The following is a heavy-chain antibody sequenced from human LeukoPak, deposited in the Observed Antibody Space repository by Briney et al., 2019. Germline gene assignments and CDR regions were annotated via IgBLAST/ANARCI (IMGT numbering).Heavy chain of an antibody. CDR1: GGSFSGYY. CDR2: INHSGST. Sequence: SETLSLTCAVYGGSFSGYYWSWIRQPPGKGLEWIGEINHSGSTNYNPSLKSRVTISVDTSKNQFSLKLSSVTAADTAVYYCARWGSIAAARFDYWGQGTLVTVSS. V-gene: IGHV4-34*01. D-gene: IGHD6-13*01. J-gene: IGHJ4*02. CDR3: ARWGSIAAARFDY.